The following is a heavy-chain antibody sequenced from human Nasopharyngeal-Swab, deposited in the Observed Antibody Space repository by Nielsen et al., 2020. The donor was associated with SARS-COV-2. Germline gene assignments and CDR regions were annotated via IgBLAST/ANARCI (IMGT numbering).Heavy chain of an antibody. J-gene: IGHJ4*02. CDR3: AKDGSSSPTY. CDR2: ISGSGGDT. V-gene: IGHV3-23*01. Sequence: GGSLRLSCAASGFSFSTYAISWVRQAPGKGLEWVSAISGSGGDTYYADSVKGRFTISRDNSKNTLYLRMNSLRAEDTAVYYCAKDGSSSPTYWGQGTLVTVSS. D-gene: IGHD6-13*01. CDR1: GFSFSTYA.